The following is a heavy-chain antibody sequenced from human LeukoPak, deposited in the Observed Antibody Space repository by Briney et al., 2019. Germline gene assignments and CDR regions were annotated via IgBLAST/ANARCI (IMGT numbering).Heavy chain of an antibody. CDR1: GFTFSSYG. J-gene: IGHJ3*02. CDR3: ARDPYALDI. CDR2: IWYDGSNK. V-gene: IGHV3-33*01. Sequence: GGSLRLSCAASGFTFSSYGMPWGRQAPGKGLEWVAVIWYDGSNKYYADSVKGRFTISRDNSKNTLYLQMNSLRAEDTSVYYCARDPYALDIWGQGTMVTVSS.